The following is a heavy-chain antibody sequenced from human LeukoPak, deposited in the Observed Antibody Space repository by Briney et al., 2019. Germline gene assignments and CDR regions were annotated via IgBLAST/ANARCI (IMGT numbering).Heavy chain of an antibody. CDR1: GGSFSGDY. CDR2: INHSGST. J-gene: IGHJ4*02. CDR3: ARGPYSSSWYRFDY. D-gene: IGHD6-13*01. Sequence: SETPSLTCAVYGGSFSGDYWSWIRQPPGKALEWIGEINHSGSTNYNPSLKSRVTISVDTSKNQFSLKLSSVTAADTAVYYCARGPYSSSWYRFDYWGQGTLVTVSS. V-gene: IGHV4-34*01.